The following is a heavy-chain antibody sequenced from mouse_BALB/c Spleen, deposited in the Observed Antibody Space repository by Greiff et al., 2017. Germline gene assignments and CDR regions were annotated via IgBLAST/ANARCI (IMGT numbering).Heavy chain of an antibody. Sequence: VQLQQPGAELVKPGASVKMSCKASGYTFTSYWMHWVKQRPGQGLEWIGVIDPSDSYTSYNQKFKGKATLTVDTSSSTAYMQLSSLTSEDSAVYYCTRLGGTAWFAYWGQGTLGTVSA. CDR1: GYTFTSYW. V-gene: IGHV1S127*01. CDR3: TRLGGTAWFAY. J-gene: IGHJ3*01. CDR2: IDPSDSYT. D-gene: IGHD1-1*02.